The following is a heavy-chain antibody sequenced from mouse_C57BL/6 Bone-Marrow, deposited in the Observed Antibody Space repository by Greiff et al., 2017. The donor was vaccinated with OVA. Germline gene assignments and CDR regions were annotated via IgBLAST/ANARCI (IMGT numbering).Heavy chain of an antibody. CDR3: ARRSNSYYYAMDY. Sequence: EVQLVESGGGLVKPGGSLKLSCAASGFTFSDYGMHWVRQAPEKVLEWVAYISSGSSTIYYADTVKGRFTISRDNAKNTLFLQMTSLRSEDTAMYYCARRSNSYYYAMDYWGQGTSVTVSS. D-gene: IGHD2-5*01. CDR1: GFTFSDYG. V-gene: IGHV5-17*01. CDR2: ISSGSSTI. J-gene: IGHJ4*01.